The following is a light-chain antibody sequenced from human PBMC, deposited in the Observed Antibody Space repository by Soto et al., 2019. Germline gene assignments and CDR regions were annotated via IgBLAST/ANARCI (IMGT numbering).Light chain of an antibody. CDR3: SSYTSISTRV. J-gene: IGLJ3*02. CDR1: SSDVGGYKY. CDR2: EVS. V-gene: IGLV2-14*01. Sequence: QSVLTQPASVSGSPGQSITISCTGTSSDVGGYKYVSWYQHHPGTAPKLIIYEVSNRPSGVSNRFSGSKSGNTASLTISGLQTEDEANYYCSSYTSISTRVFGGGTKLTVL.